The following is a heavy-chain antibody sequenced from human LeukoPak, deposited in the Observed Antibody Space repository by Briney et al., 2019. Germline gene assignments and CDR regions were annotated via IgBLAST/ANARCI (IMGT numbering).Heavy chain of an antibody. D-gene: IGHD3-22*01. Sequence: ASVKVSCKASGYTFSSCAINWVRQAPGQGLEYMGWIDTKTGNPTYAQGFTGRFIFSLDTSVSTAYLQISSLKAEDTAVYYCAIHPSDSSGYFSYWGQGALVTVSS. J-gene: IGHJ4*02. CDR3: AIHPSDSSGYFSY. CDR1: GYTFSSCA. CDR2: IDTKTGNP. V-gene: IGHV7-4-1*02.